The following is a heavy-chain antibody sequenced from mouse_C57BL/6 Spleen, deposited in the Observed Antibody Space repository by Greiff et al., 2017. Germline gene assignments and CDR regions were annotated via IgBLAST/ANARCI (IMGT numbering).Heavy chain of an antibody. Sequence: EVQLQQSGPVLVKPGASVKMSCKASGYSFTDYYMNWVKQSPGKSLEWIGVINPYNGGPSYNQKFTGKATLTVDKSSSPASMALYILPSEHSSGYYCARLAITTVVPPCDYWGQGTTLTVSS. CDR3: ARLAITTVVPPCDY. CDR2: INPYNGGP. CDR1: GYSFTDYY. D-gene: IGHD1-1*01. J-gene: IGHJ2*01. V-gene: IGHV1-19*01.